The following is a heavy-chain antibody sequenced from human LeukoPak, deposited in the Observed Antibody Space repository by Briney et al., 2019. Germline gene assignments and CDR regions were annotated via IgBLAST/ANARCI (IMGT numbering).Heavy chain of an antibody. D-gene: IGHD3-10*01. CDR3: ARDQRGYYGSGSYSGYYYYYYGMDV. Sequence: GGSLRLSCAASGFTFSSYDMHWVRQATGKGLEWVSAIGTAGDTYYPGSVKGRFTISRENAKNSLYLQMNSLRAGDTAVYYCARDQRGYYGSGSYSGYYYYYYGMDVWGQGTTVTVSS. V-gene: IGHV3-13*04. CDR2: IGTAGDT. CDR1: GFTFSSYD. J-gene: IGHJ6*02.